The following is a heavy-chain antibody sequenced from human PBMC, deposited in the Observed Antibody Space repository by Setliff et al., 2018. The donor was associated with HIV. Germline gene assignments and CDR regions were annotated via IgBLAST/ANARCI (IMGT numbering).Heavy chain of an antibody. CDR3: ASTSGSGSAAVGDI. J-gene: IGHJ3*02. D-gene: IGHD1-26*01. Sequence: SETLSLTCTVSGGSISISDWSWIRQHPGKGQEWIGCIYTSGNTNYDPSLKSRVTISVDTSKNQFSLKLSSVTAADTAVYYCASTSGSGSAAVGDIWGQGTMVTVSS. CDR1: GGSISISD. CDR2: IYTSGNT. V-gene: IGHV4-4*09.